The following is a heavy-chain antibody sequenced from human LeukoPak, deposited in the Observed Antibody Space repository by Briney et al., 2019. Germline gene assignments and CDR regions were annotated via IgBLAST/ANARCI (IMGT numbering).Heavy chain of an antibody. D-gene: IGHD3-10*01. CDR1: GYTFTGYY. J-gene: IGHJ5*02. V-gene: IGHV1-2*02. CDR3: ARDNFYGSGSPNNWFDP. CDR2: INPNIGGT. Sequence: ASVKVSCKASGYTFTGYYMHWGRQAPGQGLEGRGWINPNIGGTNYAQKFQGRVTMTRETSISTAYMALSRLRSDDTAVYYCARDNFYGSGSPNNWFDPWGQGTLVTVSS.